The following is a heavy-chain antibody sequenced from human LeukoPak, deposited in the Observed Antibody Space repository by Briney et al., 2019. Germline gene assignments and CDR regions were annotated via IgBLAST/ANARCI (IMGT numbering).Heavy chain of an antibody. CDR3: AKSIMIFGVVRDYYMDV. CDR1: GFTFSTYG. Sequence: PGGSLRLSCAASGFTFSTYGMHWVRQAPGKGLEWVAFTRYDGSNKYYADSVKGRVTISRDNSKNTLYLQMNSLRAEDTAVYYCAKSIMIFGVVRDYYMDVWGKGTTVTVSS. D-gene: IGHD3-3*01. J-gene: IGHJ6*03. CDR2: TRYDGSNK. V-gene: IGHV3-30*02.